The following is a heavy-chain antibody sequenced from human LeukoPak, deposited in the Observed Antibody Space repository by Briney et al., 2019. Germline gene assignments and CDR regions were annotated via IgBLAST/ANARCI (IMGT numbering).Heavy chain of an antibody. CDR3: ARDLRYCSSTNCYDPNFDY. J-gene: IGHJ4*02. CDR1: GFTFSNYW. CDR2: INTDGSST. D-gene: IGHD2-2*01. Sequence: PGGSLRLSCAASGFTFSNYWMHWVRQAPGKGLVWVSRINTDGSSTSYADSVKGRFTISRDNAKNTLYLQMNSLRAEDTAVYYCARDLRYCSSTNCYDPNFDYWGQGTLVTVSS. V-gene: IGHV3-74*01.